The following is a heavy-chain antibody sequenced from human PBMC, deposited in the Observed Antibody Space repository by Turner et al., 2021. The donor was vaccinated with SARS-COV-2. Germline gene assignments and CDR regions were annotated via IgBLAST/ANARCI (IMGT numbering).Heavy chain of an antibody. V-gene: IGHV4-4*07. Sequence: QVQLQESGPGLVKPSETLSLTCTVSGGSISSSYWRWIRQPAGKGVEWIGRIYTSWIPNDNPSLNSLVTMSVDTSKTLFSLKLRSVTAADTPVYYCARDGVSASRDSSGWYKYYYGMDVWGQGTTVTVSS. CDR1: GGSISSSY. D-gene: IGHD6-19*01. J-gene: IGHJ6*02. CDR3: ARDGVSASRDSSGWYKYYYGMDV. CDR2: IYTSWIP.